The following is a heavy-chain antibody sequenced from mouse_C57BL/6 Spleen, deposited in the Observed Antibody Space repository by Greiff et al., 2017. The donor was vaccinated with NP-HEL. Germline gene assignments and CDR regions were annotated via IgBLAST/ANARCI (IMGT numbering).Heavy chain of an antibody. CDR2: ISSGGDYI. CDR3: TREGGNPFAY. D-gene: IGHD1-1*02. J-gene: IGHJ3*01. Sequence: EVKLVESGEGLVKPGGSLKLSCAASGFTFSSYAMSWVRQTPEQRLEWVAYISSGGDYIYYADTAKGRFTISIDNARNTLYLQMSSLKSEDTAMYYCTREGGNPFAYWGQGTLVTVSA. CDR1: GFTFSSYA. V-gene: IGHV5-9-1*02.